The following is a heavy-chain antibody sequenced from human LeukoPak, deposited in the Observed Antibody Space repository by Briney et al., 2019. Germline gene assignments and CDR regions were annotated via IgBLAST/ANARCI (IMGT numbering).Heavy chain of an antibody. Sequence: GGSLRLSCAASAFTFSSYAMSWVRQAPGKGLEWVSASAGADSTYYADSVQGRFTISRDNSKNTLYLRMSGLRAEDTAVYFCVRGAYGDYDSWGQGTLVTVSS. D-gene: IGHD4-17*01. CDR2: SAGADST. V-gene: IGHV3-23*01. CDR3: VRGAYGDYDS. J-gene: IGHJ5*01. CDR1: AFTFSSYA.